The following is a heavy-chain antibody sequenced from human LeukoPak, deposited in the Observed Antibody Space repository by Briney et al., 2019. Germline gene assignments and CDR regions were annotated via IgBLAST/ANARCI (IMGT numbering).Heavy chain of an antibody. J-gene: IGHJ6*02. D-gene: IGHD3-3*01. V-gene: IGHV3-53*04. Sequence: GGSLRLSCAASGFTVSSNYMSWVRQAPGKGLEWVSVIYSGGSTYYADSVKGRFTISRHNYKNTLYLQMNSLRAEDTAVYYCARAHDYYYYGMDVWGQGTTVTVSS. CDR3: ARAHDYYYYGMDV. CDR1: GFTVSSNY. CDR2: IYSGGST.